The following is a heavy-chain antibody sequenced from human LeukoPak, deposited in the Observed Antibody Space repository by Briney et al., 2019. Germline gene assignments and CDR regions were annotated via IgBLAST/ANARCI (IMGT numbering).Heavy chain of an antibody. V-gene: IGHV2-5*01. Sequence: KESGPTLVKPTQTLTLTCTFSGFSLSTNAVAVGWVRQPPGQALEWLTFIYGNDDKRYSPPLASRLTITKDTSKNQVVLTMTDMDYVATATYYCVHRTMVTSVDHRGQGTLVTVSS. CDR2: IYGNDDK. CDR3: VHRTMVTSVDH. D-gene: IGHD4-17*01. J-gene: IGHJ4*02. CDR1: GFSLSTNAVA.